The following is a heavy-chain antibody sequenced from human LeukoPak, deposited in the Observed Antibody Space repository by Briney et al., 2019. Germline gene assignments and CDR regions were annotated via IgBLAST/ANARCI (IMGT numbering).Heavy chain of an antibody. CDR2: INPSGGST. J-gene: IGHJ6*02. V-gene: IGHV1-46*01. CDR3: ATVGGSGLGNYYQYDMDV. CDR1: GYTFTSYY. D-gene: IGHD3-10*01. Sequence: GASVKVSCKASGYTFTSYYMHWVRQAPGQGLEWMGIINPSGGSTIYAQKFQGRVSMTRDTSTSTVYMELSSLRSEDTAVYYCATVGGSGLGNYYQYDMDVWGQGTTVTVSS.